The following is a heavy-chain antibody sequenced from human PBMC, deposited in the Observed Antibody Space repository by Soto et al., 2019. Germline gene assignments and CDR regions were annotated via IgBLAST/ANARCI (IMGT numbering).Heavy chain of an antibody. CDR2: ISGGDNT. CDR1: GFTFCSYA. D-gene: IGHD2-2*01. Sequence: TGGSLRLSCAAPGFTFCSYAMSWVPQAPGEGVEWVSAISGGDNTYYADSVKGRFTISRDNSKNTMYLQMNSLRAEDTAVYYCAKELGYCSSTNCYEFDYWGQGTLVTVSS. J-gene: IGHJ4*02. CDR3: AKELGYCSSTNCYEFDY. V-gene: IGHV3-23*01.